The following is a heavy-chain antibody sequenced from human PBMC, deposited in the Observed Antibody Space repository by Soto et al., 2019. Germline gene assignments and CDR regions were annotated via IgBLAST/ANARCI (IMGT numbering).Heavy chain of an antibody. V-gene: IGHV1-8*01. CDR1: GYTFTSYD. J-gene: IGHJ6*02. D-gene: IGHD2-2*01. CDR3: ARHDCISTSCYYYYYYSMDV. Sequence: ASVKVSCKASGYTFTSYDINWVRQATGQGLEWMGWMNPNSGTTGYAQKFQGRVTITTDDSTSTAYMELSSLRSEDTAVYYCARHDCISTSCYYYYYYSMDVWGQGTTVTVSS. CDR2: MNPNSGTT.